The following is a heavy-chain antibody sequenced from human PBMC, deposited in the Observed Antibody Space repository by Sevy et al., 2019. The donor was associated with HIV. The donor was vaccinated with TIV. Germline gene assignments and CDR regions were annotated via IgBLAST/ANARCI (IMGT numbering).Heavy chain of an antibody. CDR1: GYTFTGYY. D-gene: IGHD2-2*03. V-gene: IGHV1-2*02. CDR2: INPNSGGT. Sequence: ASVKVSCKASGYTFTGYYMHWVRQAPGQGLEWMGWINPNSGGTNYAQKFQGRVTMTRDTSISTAYMELSRLSSDDTAVYYCASSSGYCSSTSCPRHWGAFDIWGQGTMVTVSS. CDR3: ASSSGYCSSTSCPRHWGAFDI. J-gene: IGHJ3*02.